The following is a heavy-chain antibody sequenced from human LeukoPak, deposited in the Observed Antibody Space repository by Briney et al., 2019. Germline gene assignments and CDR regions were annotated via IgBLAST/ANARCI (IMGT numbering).Heavy chain of an antibody. CDR3: AIRGYSYGFFDY. J-gene: IGHJ4*02. V-gene: IGHV3-73*01. CDR1: GFTFSDSA. Sequence: GGSLKLSCVASGFTFSDSAMHWVRQASGKGLEWVARIRSKAGSYATEYAASVKGRFTISREDSQNTAYLQMNSLKTEDTAVYYCAIRGYSYGFFDYWGQGTLVTVSS. D-gene: IGHD5-18*01. CDR2: IRSKAGSYAT.